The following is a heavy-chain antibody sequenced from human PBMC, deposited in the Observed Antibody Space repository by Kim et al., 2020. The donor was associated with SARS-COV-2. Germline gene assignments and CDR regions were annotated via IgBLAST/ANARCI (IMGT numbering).Heavy chain of an antibody. D-gene: IGHD1-20*01. J-gene: IGHJ6*02. Sequence: GGSLRLSCAASGFTFDDYAMHWVRQAPGKGLEWVSLISGDGGSTYYADSVKGRFTISRDNSKNSLYLQMNSLRTEDTALYYCAKGGNWNHAHYYYHGMDVWGQGTTVTVSS. V-gene: IGHV3-43*02. CDR3: AKGGNWNHAHYYYHGMDV. CDR1: GFTFDDYA. CDR2: ISGDGGST.